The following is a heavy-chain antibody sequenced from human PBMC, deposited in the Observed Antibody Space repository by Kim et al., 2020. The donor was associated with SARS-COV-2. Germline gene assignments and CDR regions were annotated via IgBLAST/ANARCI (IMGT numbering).Heavy chain of an antibody. Sequence: YANPVQSRFTISRDNSKTTLYLQMGSLRAEDMAVYYCARGSLLTGVPLDYWGQGTLVTVSS. CDR3: ARGSLLTGVPLDY. D-gene: IGHD3-9*01. J-gene: IGHJ4*02. V-gene: IGHV3-64*01.